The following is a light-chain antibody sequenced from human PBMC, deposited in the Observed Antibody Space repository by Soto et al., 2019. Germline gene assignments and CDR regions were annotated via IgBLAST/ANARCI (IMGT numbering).Light chain of an antibody. J-gene: IGKJ4*01. CDR1: QSVLYSSNNKNY. Sequence: DIVMTQSPDSLAVSRGERATINCKSSQSVLYSSNNKNYLAWYQQKPGQPPKLLIYWASTRESGVPDRFSGSGSETDFTLTISSLQAEDVAVYYCQQYYGPPFTFGGGTKVEIK. CDR2: WAS. V-gene: IGKV4-1*01. CDR3: QQYYGPPFT.